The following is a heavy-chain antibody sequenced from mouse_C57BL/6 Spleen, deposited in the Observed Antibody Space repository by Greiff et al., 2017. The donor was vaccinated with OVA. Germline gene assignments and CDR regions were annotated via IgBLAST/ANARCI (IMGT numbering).Heavy chain of an antibody. V-gene: IGHV3-6*01. J-gene: IGHJ3*01. CDR1: GYSITSGYY. Sequence: VQLKQSGPGLVKPSQSLSLTCSVTGYSITSGYYWNWIRQFPGNKLEWMGYISYDGSNNYNPSLKNRISITRDTSKNQFFLKLNSVTTEDTATYYCARAPDYPWFAYWGQGTLVTVSA. CDR2: ISYDGSN. CDR3: ARAPDYPWFAY. D-gene: IGHD2-13*01.